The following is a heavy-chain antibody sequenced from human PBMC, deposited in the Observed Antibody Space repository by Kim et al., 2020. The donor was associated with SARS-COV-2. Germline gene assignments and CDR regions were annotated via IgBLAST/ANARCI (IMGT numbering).Heavy chain of an antibody. Sequence: ADSVKGRFTISRDNSKSTLYLQMNSLRAEDTAVYYCARSSYGGYNSPFDYWGQGTLVTVSS. CDR3: ARSSYGGYNSPFDY. J-gene: IGHJ4*02. D-gene: IGHD4-17*01. V-gene: IGHV3-30*01.